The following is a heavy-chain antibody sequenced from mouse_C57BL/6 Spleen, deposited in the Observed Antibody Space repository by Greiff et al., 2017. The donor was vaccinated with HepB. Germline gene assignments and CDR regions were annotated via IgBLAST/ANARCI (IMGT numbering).Heavy chain of an antibody. CDR1: GYAFSSSW. CDR3: AREGDYYGSSYPWFAY. Sequence: VKLMESGPELVKPGASVKISCKASGYAFSSSWMNWVKQRPGKGLEWIGRIYPGDGDTNYNGKFKGKATLTADKSSSTAYMQLSSLTSEDSAVYFCAREGDYYGSSYPWFAYWGQGTLVTVSA. D-gene: IGHD1-1*01. V-gene: IGHV1-82*01. CDR2: IYPGDGDT. J-gene: IGHJ3*01.